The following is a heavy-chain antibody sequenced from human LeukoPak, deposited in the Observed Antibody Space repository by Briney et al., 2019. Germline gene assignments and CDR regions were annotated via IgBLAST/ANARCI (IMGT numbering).Heavy chain of an antibody. Sequence: GGSLRLSCAASGFTFSSYAMSWGRQAPGKGLEWVSAISGSGGSTYYANSVKGRFTTSRDNSKKTLYLKMNSLRAEDTAVYYCAKGRVKYCTNGVCYHAYWGQGTLVTVSS. CDR2: ISGSGGST. CDR1: GFTFSSYA. CDR3: AKGRVKYCTNGVCYHAY. J-gene: IGHJ4*02. D-gene: IGHD2-8*01. V-gene: IGHV3-23*01.